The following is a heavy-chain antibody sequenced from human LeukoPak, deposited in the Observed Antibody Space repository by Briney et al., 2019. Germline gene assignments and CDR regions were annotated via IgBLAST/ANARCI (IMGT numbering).Heavy chain of an antibody. CDR1: GGSISSSSYY. CDR3: ARARPEQWATSIPSGPTTWFDP. CDR2: IYTSGST. J-gene: IGHJ5*02. Sequence: KASETLSLTCTVSGGSISSSSYYWGWIRQPPGKGLEWIGRIYTSGSTNYNPSLKSRVTISVDTSKNQFSLKLSSVTAADTAVYYCARARPEQWATSIPSGPTTWFDPWGQGTLVTVSS. D-gene: IGHD6-19*01. V-gene: IGHV4-39*07.